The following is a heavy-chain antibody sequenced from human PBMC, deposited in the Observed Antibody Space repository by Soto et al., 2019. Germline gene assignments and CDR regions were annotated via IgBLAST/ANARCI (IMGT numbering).Heavy chain of an antibody. V-gene: IGHV3-30*18. D-gene: IGHD6-19*01. Sequence: QVQLVESGGGVVQPGTSLRLSCVVSGFTLSNTGVHWVRQAPGKGLEWVAMISHDGFAQYYVDSVKGRFTISRDNFKNTVYLQMHSLSPEDTSLYYCAKDWDSSGWFNWFDSWGEGTLVTVSS. CDR3: AKDWDSSGWFNWFDS. J-gene: IGHJ5*01. CDR1: GFTLSNTG. CDR2: ISHDGFAQ.